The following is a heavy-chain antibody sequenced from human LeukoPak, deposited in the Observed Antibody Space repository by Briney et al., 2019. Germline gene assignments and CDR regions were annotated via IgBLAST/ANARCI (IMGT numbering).Heavy chain of an antibody. CDR3: ARHVRHIVVVTALALQRDAFDI. CDR1: GGSISSSSYY. Sequence: SETLSLTCTVSGGSISSSSYYWGWIRQPPGKGLEWIGSIYYSGSTYYNPSLKSRVTISVDTSKNQFSLKLSSVTAADTAVYYCARHVRHIVVVTALALQRDAFDIWGQGTMVTVSS. D-gene: IGHD2-21*02. V-gene: IGHV4-39*01. J-gene: IGHJ3*02. CDR2: IYYSGST.